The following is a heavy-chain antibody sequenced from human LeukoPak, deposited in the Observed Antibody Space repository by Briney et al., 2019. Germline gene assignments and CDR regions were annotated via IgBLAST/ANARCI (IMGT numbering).Heavy chain of an antibody. CDR3: ATDLAVAAAGTLFDY. V-gene: IGHV1-24*01. D-gene: IGHD6-13*01. J-gene: IGHJ4*02. CDR2: FDPEDGET. CDR1: GYTLTELS. Sequence: GASVKVSCKVSGYTLTELSMHWVRQAPAKGLEWMGGFDPEDGETIYAQKFQGRVTMTEDTSTDTAYMELSSLRSEDTAVYYCATDLAVAAAGTLFDYWGQGTLVTVSS.